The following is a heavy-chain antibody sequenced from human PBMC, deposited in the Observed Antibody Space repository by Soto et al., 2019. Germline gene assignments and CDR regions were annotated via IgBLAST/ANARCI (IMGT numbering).Heavy chain of an antibody. Sequence: QVQLVQSGAEVKMPGASVKVSCKASGYTFTGYYMPWGRQAPGQGLDWMGWINPNSGGTKYAQKFQGRVTMTSDTSLSTAYMELSRLRSDDTAVYYCAIEGSSSSKYFQDWGQGTLVTVAS. V-gene: IGHV1-2*02. D-gene: IGHD6-6*01. J-gene: IGHJ1*01. CDR3: AIEGSSSSKYFQD. CDR1: GYTFTGYY. CDR2: INPNSGGT.